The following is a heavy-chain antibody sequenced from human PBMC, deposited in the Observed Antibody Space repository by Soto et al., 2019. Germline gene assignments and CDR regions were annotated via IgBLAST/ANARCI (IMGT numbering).Heavy chain of an antibody. CDR1: GGSVSSGSYY. CDR3: ARDLWGYCGADCYPLDV. D-gene: IGHD2-21*02. V-gene: IGHV4-61*01. Sequence: SETLSLTCTVSGGSVSSGSYYWSWIRQPPGKRLEWIAYIYYSGTTNYNPSLKSRVTISTDTSKNQFSLKLSSVTAADTAVYYCARDLWGYCGADCYPLDVWGQGTTVTVS. J-gene: IGHJ6*02. CDR2: IYYSGTT.